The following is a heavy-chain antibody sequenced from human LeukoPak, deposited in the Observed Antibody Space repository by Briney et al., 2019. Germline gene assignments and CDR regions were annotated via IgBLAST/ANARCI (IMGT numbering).Heavy chain of an antibody. D-gene: IGHD5-24*01. Sequence: SETLSLTCTVSGGSISSSSYYWGWIRQPPGKGLEWIGSIYYSGSTYYNPSLKSRVTISVDTSKNQFSLKLSSVTAADTAVYYCARVRGDGYNLVSFDYWGQGTLVTVSS. CDR3: ARVRGDGYNLVSFDY. J-gene: IGHJ4*02. V-gene: IGHV4-39*07. CDR2: IYYSGST. CDR1: GGSISSSSYY.